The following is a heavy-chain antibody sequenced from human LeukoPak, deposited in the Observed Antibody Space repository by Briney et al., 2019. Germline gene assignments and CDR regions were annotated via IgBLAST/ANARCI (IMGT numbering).Heavy chain of an antibody. J-gene: IGHJ5*02. CDR1: GYTFTGYY. CDR2: INAGNGNT. V-gene: IGHV1-3*03. D-gene: IGHD1-1*01. CDR3: ARGKLERLWFDP. Sequence: GASVKVSCKASGYTFTGYYMHWVRQAPGQGLEWMGWINAGNGNTKYSQEFQGRVTITRDTSASTAYMELSSLRSEDMAVYYCARGKLERLWFDPWGQGTLVTVSS.